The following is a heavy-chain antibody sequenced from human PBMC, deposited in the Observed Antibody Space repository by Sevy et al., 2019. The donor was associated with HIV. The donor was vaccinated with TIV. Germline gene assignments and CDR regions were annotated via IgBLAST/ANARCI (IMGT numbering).Heavy chain of an antibody. CDR2: ISNTGNTI. D-gene: IGHD4-17*01. CDR3: ARDLPPSATTVAHFDY. CDR1: GFPFSSYE. V-gene: IGHV3-48*03. J-gene: IGHJ4*02. Sequence: GGSLRLSCAASGFPFSSYEMNWVRQAPGRGLEWISYISNTGNTISYSDSVRGLFTVSRDNAKNSLFLHMNSLRAEDTATYYCARDLPPSATTVAHFDYWGRGTLVTVSS.